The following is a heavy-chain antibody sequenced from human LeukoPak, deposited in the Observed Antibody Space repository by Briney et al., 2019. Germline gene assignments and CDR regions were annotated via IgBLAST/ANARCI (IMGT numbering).Heavy chain of an antibody. CDR2: IYYSGST. CDR3: ATPQRGCGGDCLYAFDI. J-gene: IGHJ3*02. Sequence: KASDTLSLTCTVSGGSISSGDYFWSWIRQPPGKGLEWIGYIYYSGSTYYNPSLKSRVTISVDTSKNQFSLKLSSVTAADTAVYYCATPQRGCGGDCLYAFDIWGQGTMVTVSS. V-gene: IGHV4-30-4*02. D-gene: IGHD2-21*02. CDR1: GGSISSGDYF.